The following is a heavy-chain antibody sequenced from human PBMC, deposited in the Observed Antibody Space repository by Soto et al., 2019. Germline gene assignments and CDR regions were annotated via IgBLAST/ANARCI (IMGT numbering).Heavy chain of an antibody. V-gene: IGHV3-21*04. D-gene: IGHD6-13*01. Sequence: GGSLRLSCAASGFTFSGYSMNWVRQAPGKGLEWVSSISSSSSYIYYADSVKGRFTISRDNAKNSPYLQMNSLRAEDTAVYYCARDYYTSNWENGYYYYAMDVWGQGTTVTVSS. CDR2: ISSSSSYI. CDR3: ARDYYTSNWENGYYYYAMDV. J-gene: IGHJ6*02. CDR1: GFTFSGYS.